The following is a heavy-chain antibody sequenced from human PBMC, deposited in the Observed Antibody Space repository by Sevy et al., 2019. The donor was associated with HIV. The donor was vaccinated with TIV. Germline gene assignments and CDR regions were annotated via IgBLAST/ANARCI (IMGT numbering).Heavy chain of an antibody. CDR1: GRTFSSYA. J-gene: IGHJ4*02. CDR2: IIPMFATA. Sequence: ASVKVSCKASGRTFSSYAFSWVRQAPGQGLEWMGGIIPMFATANYVEKFQGRVTITADESTSTAYMELSSLRSEDTAVYYCVRSISWYASFDYCGQGTLVTVSS. CDR3: VRSISWYASFDY. V-gene: IGHV1-69*13. D-gene: IGHD6-13*01.